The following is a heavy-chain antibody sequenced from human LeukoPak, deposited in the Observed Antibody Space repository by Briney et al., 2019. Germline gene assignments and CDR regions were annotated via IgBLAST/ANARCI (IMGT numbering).Heavy chain of an antibody. V-gene: IGHV4-59*01. CDR3: ARVSSLSDYVWGSYRPRGAFDI. CDR1: GGSISSYY. J-gene: IGHJ3*02. Sequence: PSETLSLTCTVSGGSISSYYWSWIRQPPGKGLEWIGYIYYSGSTNYNPSLKSRVTISVDTSKNQFSLKLSSVTAADTAVYYCARVSSLSDYVWGSYRPRGAFDIWGQGTMVTVSS. CDR2: IYYSGST. D-gene: IGHD3-16*02.